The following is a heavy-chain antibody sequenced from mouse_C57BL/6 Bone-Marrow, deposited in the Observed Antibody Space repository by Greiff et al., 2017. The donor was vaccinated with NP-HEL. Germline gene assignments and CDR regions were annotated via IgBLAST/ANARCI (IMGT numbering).Heavy chain of an antibody. V-gene: IGHV1-42*01. CDR2: INPSTGGT. Sequence: EVQVVESGPELVKPGASVKISCKASGYSFTGYYMNWVKQSPEKSLEWIGEINPSTGGTTYNQKFKAKATLTVDKSSSTAYMPLKSLTSEDSAVYYCARASWDYFDYWGQGTTLTVSS. CDR3: ARASWDYFDY. D-gene: IGHD4-1*01. CDR1: GYSFTGYY. J-gene: IGHJ2*01.